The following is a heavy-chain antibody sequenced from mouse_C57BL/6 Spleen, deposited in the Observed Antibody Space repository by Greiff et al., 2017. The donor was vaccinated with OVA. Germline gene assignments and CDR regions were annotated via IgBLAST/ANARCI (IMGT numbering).Heavy chain of an antibody. CDR2: IDPSDSYT. J-gene: IGHJ2*01. CDR3: EKEYFDY. CDR1: GYTFTSYW. V-gene: IGHV1-69*01. Sequence: QVQLQQPGAELVMPGASVKLSCKASGYTFTSYWMHWVKQRPGQGLEWIGEIDPSDSYTNYNQKFKGKSTLTVDKSSSTAYMQLSSLASEDCAVYCCEKEYFDYWGQGTTLTVSS.